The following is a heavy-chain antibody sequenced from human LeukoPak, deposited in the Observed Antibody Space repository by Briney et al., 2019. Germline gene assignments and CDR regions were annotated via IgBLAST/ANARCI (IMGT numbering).Heavy chain of an antibody. V-gene: IGHV3-11*01. CDR1: GFTFSDCY. D-gene: IGHD2-2*01. Sequence: PGGFLRLSCAASGFTFSDCYMSWIRQAPGRGLEWVSYISSTGTLIHYADSLKGRFTVSRDNAKSSLYLQMNSLRAEDTAVYYCARKACSTTSCRSLNWFDTWGQGTLVTVSS. CDR3: ARKACSTTSCRSLNWFDT. J-gene: IGHJ5*02. CDR2: ISSTGTLI.